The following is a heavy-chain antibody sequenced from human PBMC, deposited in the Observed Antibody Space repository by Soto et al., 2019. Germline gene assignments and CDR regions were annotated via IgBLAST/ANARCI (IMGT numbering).Heavy chain of an antibody. CDR2: IIPIFGTA. Sequence: SVKVSCKASGGTFSSYAISWVRQAPGQGLEWMGGIIPIFGTANYAQKFQGRVAITADESTSTAYMELSSLRSEDTAVYYCAGITMVRGAIDYWGQGTLVTVSS. J-gene: IGHJ4*02. CDR3: AGITMVRGAIDY. V-gene: IGHV1-69*13. CDR1: GGTFSSYA. D-gene: IGHD3-10*01.